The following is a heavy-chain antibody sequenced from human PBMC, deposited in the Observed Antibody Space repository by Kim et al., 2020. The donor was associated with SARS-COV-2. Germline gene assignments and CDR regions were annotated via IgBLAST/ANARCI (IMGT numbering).Heavy chain of an antibody. CDR1: GFTFSSYD. CDR2: IGRDGTIT. D-gene: IGHD5-12*01. CDR3: AKGGGWDS. J-gene: IGHJ4*02. Sequence: GGSLRLSCAASGFTFSSYDMSWVRQAPGQGLEYVSFIGRDGTITLYTDSVKGRFTVSRDNSKSTLYLQLNSLRAEVTAPYYCAKGGGWDSWGPGTLVTVS. V-gene: IGHV3-23*01.